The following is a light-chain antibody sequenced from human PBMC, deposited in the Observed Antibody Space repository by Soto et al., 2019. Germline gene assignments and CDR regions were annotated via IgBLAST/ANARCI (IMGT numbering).Light chain of an antibody. Sequence: DIQMTQSPSSLSASVGDRVTITCRASQSISSYLNWYQQKPGKAPKLLIYAASSLQSGVPSRFSGSGSGTDFTLTIISLQPEDFATYYCKQSYSTPPEITFGGGTKVEIK. V-gene: IGKV1-39*01. CDR1: QSISSY. J-gene: IGKJ4*01. CDR2: AAS. CDR3: KQSYSTPPEIT.